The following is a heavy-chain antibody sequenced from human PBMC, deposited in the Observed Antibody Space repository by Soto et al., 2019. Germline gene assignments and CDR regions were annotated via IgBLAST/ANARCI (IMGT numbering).Heavy chain of an antibody. D-gene: IGHD3-22*01. CDR3: AGTYYYDSSGYMPQY. J-gene: IGHJ4*02. Sequence: SETLSLTCTVSGGSISSYYWSWIRQPPGKGLEWIGYIYYSGSTNYNPSLKSRVTISVDTSKNQFSLKLSSVTAADTAVYYCAGTYYYDSSGYMPQYWGQGTLVTVSS. CDR1: GGSISSYY. V-gene: IGHV4-59*01. CDR2: IYYSGST.